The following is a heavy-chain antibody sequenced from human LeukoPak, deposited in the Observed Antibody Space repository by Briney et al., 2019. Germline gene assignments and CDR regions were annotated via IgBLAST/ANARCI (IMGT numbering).Heavy chain of an antibody. J-gene: IGHJ5*02. Sequence: GESLKISCKGSGYNFTNYWIGWVRQMPGKGLEWMGIIYPGDSDTRYSPSFQGQVTISADKSISTAYLQWSSLKASDTAMYYCARNNGRWFGELLGWFDPWGQGTLVTVSS. CDR1: GYNFTNYW. CDR3: ARNNGRWFGELLGWFDP. V-gene: IGHV5-51*01. CDR2: IYPGDSDT. D-gene: IGHD3-10*01.